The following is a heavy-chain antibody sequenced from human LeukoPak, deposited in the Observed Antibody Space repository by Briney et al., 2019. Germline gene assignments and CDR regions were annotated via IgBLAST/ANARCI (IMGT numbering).Heavy chain of an antibody. J-gene: IGHJ4*02. CDR2: FDPEDGET. D-gene: IGHD6-19*01. Sequence: ASVKVSCKVSGYTLTELSMHWVRQAPGKGLEWMGGFDPEDGETIYAQKFQGRVTMTEDTPTDTAYMELSSLRSEDTAVYYCATTVVYSSGLPLGNFDYWGQGTLVTVSS. CDR1: GYTLTELS. V-gene: IGHV1-24*01. CDR3: ATTVVYSSGLPLGNFDY.